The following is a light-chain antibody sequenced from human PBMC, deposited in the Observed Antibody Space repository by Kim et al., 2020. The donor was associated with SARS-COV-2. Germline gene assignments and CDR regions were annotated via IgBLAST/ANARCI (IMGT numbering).Light chain of an antibody. J-gene: IGKJ3*01. Sequence: PGERVTLSCRASQSVSSSYLTWSQQKPGQAPRLLIYDAPTRDTGIPARFTGSGSGTDFTLTISSLQPEDFAVYYCQQDYNLFTFGPGTKVDIK. CDR2: DAP. V-gene: IGKV3D-7*01. CDR3: QQDYNLFT. CDR1: QSVSSSY.